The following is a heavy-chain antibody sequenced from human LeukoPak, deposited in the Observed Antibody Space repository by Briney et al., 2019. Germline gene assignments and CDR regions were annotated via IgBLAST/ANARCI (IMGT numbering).Heavy chain of an antibody. D-gene: IGHD2-2*01. CDR1: GGSISSSSYY. CDR3: ANYCSSTSCRVKNAFDI. Sequence: SETLSLTCTVSGGSISSSSYYWGWIRQTPRKGLEWIGGIYYSGSTYYNPSLKSRVTISVDTSKNQFSLKLSSVTAADTAVYYCANYCSSTSCRVKNAFDIWGQGTMVTVSS. CDR2: IYYSGST. V-gene: IGHV4-39*01. J-gene: IGHJ3*02.